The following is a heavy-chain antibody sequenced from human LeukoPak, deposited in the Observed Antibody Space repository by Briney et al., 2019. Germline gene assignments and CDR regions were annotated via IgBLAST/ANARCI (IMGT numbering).Heavy chain of an antibody. CDR1: GFTFSSYA. V-gene: IGHV3-23*01. J-gene: IGHJ4*02. CDR2: ISGSGGSS. D-gene: IGHD6-13*01. CDR3: AKDDGSSWRGIYFDY. Sequence: GGSLRLSCAASGFTFSSYAMSWVRQAPGKGLEWVSAISGSGGSSYYADSVKGRFTISRDNSKNTLYLQMNSLRAEDTAVYYCAKDDGSSWRGIYFDYWGQGTLVTVSS.